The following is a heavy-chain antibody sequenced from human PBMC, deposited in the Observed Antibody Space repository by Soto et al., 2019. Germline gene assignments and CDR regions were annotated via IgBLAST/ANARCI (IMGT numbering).Heavy chain of an antibody. V-gene: IGHV3-30-3*01. CDR1: GFTFSSYA. CDR3: ARAALMVYAIALDY. Sequence: ESGGGVVQPGRSLRLSCAASGFTFSSYAMHWVRQAPGKGLEWVAVISYDGSNKYYADSVKGRFTISRDNSKNTLYLQMNSLRAEDTAVYYCARAALMVYAIALDYWGQGTLVTVSS. J-gene: IGHJ4*02. D-gene: IGHD2-8*01. CDR2: ISYDGSNK.